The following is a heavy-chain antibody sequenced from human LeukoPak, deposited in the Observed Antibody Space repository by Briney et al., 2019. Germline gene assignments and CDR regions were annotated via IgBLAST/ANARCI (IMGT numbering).Heavy chain of an antibody. J-gene: IGHJ4*02. CDR3: ARGSSGSYFYFDY. D-gene: IGHD1-26*01. CDR2: ISSSGSTI. CDR1: GFTFSDYY. V-gene: IGHV3-11*01. Sequence: QAGGSLRLSCAASGFTFSDYYMSWIRQAPGKGLEWVSYISSSGSTIYYADSVKGRFTISRDNAKNSLYLQMNSLRVEDTALYYCARGSSGSYFYFDYWGQGNVVTVSS.